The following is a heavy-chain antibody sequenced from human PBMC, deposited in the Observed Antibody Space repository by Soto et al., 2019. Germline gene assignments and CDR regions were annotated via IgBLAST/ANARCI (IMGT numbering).Heavy chain of an antibody. J-gene: IGHJ6*02. CDR3: VMVDNYVTPTPQDV. V-gene: IGHV1-18*01. CDR2: ISPYTGNT. D-gene: IGHD3-16*01. Sequence: QVQLVQSGDEVKKPGASVKVSCKASGYIFVNYGIAWVRQAPGQGLEWMGWISPYTGNTHSATKVQGRLTMTTDTSTSTAYMDLGSPTSDDTAVYYCVMVDNYVTPTPQDVWGQVTTVTVSS. CDR1: GYIFVNYG.